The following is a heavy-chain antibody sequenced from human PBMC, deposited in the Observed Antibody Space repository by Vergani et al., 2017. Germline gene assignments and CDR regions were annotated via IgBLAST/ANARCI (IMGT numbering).Heavy chain of an antibody. CDR2: INPNSGGT. Sequence: QVQLVQSGAEVKKPGASVKVSCKASGYTFTGYYMHWVRQAPGQGLEWMGWINPNSGGTNYAQKFQGRVTMTRDTSISTAYMELSRLRSDDTAVYYCARDQGSYYGSGSYYHFDYWGQGTLVTVSS. J-gene: IGHJ4*02. V-gene: IGHV1-2*02. CDR1: GYTFTGYY. D-gene: IGHD3-10*01. CDR3: ARDQGSYYGSGSYYHFDY.